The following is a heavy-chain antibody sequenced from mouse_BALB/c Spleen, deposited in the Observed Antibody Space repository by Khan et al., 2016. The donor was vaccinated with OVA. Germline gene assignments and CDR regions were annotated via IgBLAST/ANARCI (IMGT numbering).Heavy chain of an antibody. CDR2: ISYSGVT. CDR1: GYSITSGYA. CDR3: GRGNYYGDYFDY. J-gene: IGHJ2*01. V-gene: IGHV3-2*02. D-gene: IGHD1-1*01. Sequence: EVQLVETGPGLVKPSQSLSLTCTVTGYSITSGYAWNWIRQFPGNKLEWMGYISYSGVTSYTPSLKSRISITRDTSKNPFFLQLTSVTTEDTATYYCGRGNYYGDYFDYWGQGTTLTVSS.